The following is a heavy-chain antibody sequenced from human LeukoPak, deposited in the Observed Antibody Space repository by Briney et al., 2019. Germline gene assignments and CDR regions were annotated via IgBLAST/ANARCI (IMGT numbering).Heavy chain of an antibody. CDR1: GYSFTNYW. CDR2: ISPDGSDT. J-gene: IGHJ4*02. D-gene: IGHD6-13*01. V-gene: IGHV5-51*01. Sequence: GESLKISCKGSGYSFTNYWIGWVRQMPGKGLEWMGIISPDGSDTRYSPSFQGQVTISADKSITTAYLQWSSLKASDTAMYYCARLTSSWSFDYWGQGTLVTVAS. CDR3: ARLTSSWSFDY.